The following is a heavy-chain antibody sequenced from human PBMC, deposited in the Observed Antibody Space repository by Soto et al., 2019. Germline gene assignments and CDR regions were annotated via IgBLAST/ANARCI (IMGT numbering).Heavy chain of an antibody. CDR1: GGTFGNSA. J-gene: IGHJ6*02. Sequence: QVQLVQSGAEVKKPGSSVTVSCKASGGTFGNSAISWVRQAPGQGLEWMGGIIPMCPTPDYAQKFQGRVTITADESTSTAYMELTSLRSEDTAVYYCARDKDRQQLGGNYYYGIDVWGQGTTVTVSS. D-gene: IGHD3-3*02. V-gene: IGHV1-69*12. CDR3: ARDKDRQQLGGNYYYGIDV. CDR2: IIPMCPTP.